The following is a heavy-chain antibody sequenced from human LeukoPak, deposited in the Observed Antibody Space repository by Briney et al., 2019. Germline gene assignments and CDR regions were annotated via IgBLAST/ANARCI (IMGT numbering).Heavy chain of an antibody. CDR3: ARDPMAGTFRAFDS. D-gene: IGHD6-19*01. CDR2: IYSRGST. J-gene: IGHJ3*02. CDR1: GGSISSYY. Sequence: PSETLSLTCTVSGGSISSYYWSWIRQPAGKGLGWIGRIYSRGSTNYSPSLQSRVTMSIDTSKNQISLKLNSVTAADTAVYYCARDPMAGTFRAFDSWGQGTMVTVSS. V-gene: IGHV4-4*07.